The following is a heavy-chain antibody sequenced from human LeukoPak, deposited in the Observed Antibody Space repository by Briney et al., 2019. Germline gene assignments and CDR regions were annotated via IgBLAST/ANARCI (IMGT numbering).Heavy chain of an antibody. CDR2: IYYSGST. D-gene: IGHD3-22*01. Sequence: PSETLSLTCTVSGGSISSYYWSWIRQPPGKGLEWIGYIYYSGSTSYNPSLKSRVTISVDTSKNQFSLNLSSVTAADTAVYYCARRTYDTSGYWDYFDFWGQGALVTVSS. V-gene: IGHV4-59*01. J-gene: IGHJ4*02. CDR3: ARRTYDTSGYWDYFDF. CDR1: GGSISSYY.